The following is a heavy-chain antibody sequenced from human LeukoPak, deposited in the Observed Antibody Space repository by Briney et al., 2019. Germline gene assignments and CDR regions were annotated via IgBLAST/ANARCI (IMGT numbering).Heavy chain of an antibody. Sequence: GASVKVSCKASGGTFSSYAISWVRQAPGQGLEWMGGIIPIFGTANYAQKFQGRVTITADESTSTAYMELSSLRSEDTAVYYCAVRGQYSNAVGYFDYWGQGTLVTVSS. CDR1: GGTFSSYA. J-gene: IGHJ4*02. V-gene: IGHV1-69*13. CDR3: AVRGQYSNAVGYFDY. CDR2: IIPIFGTA. D-gene: IGHD4-11*01.